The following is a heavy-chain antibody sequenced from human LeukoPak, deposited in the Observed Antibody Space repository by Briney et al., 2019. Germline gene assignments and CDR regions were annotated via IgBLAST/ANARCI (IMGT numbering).Heavy chain of an antibody. J-gene: IGHJ6*03. D-gene: IGHD6-6*01. CDR3: AADLYSSSSSYYYNMDV. V-gene: IGHV1-8*01. CDR1: GYTFTSYD. Sequence: ASVKVSCKASGYTFTSYDINWVRQATGQGLEWMGWMNPNSGNTGYAQKFQGRVTMTRNTSISTAYMELSSLRSEDTAVYYCAADLYSSSSSYYYNMDVWGKGTTVTVSS. CDR2: MNPNSGNT.